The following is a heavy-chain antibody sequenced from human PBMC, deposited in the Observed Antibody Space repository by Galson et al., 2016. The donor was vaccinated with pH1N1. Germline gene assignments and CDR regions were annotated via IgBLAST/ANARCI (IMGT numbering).Heavy chain of an antibody. V-gene: IGHV3-7*01. D-gene: IGHD3-10*01. Sequence: SLRLSCAASEFTFSTYWMNWVRQAPGEGLEWVANIKPDGCEIYYVDSVRGRFTISRDNAKKSVFLQMNGLRADDTAVYYCAAGGDGAGFDSWGQGTLVTVSS. CDR1: EFTFSTYW. CDR3: AAGGDGAGFDS. J-gene: IGHJ4*02. CDR2: IKPDGCEI.